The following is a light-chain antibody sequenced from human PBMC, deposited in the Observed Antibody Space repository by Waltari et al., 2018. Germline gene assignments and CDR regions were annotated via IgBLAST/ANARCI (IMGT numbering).Light chain of an antibody. CDR2: DVS. CDR3: CSYAGSSTLV. V-gene: IGLV2-23*02. J-gene: IGLJ2*01. Sequence: QSALTQPASVSGSPGQSITISCTETSSDVGGYNYVSWYQQHPGKVPKLMIYDVSKRPSGVSNRFSGSKSGNTASLTISGLQAEDEADYYCCSYAGSSTLVFGGGTKLTVL. CDR1: SSDVGGYNY.